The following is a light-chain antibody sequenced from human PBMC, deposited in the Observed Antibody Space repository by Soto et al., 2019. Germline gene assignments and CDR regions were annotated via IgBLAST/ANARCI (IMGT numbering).Light chain of an antibody. CDR1: SSDVGLYNL. Sequence: QSVLTQPASVSGSPGQSITISCTGTSSDVGLYNLVSWYQQLPGKAPKLIIYEVNERPSGISDRFSGSKSGNTASLTISGIKDEEEADYYCCSYVGSSILMFGGGTKLTVL. CDR2: EVN. J-gene: IGLJ3*02. CDR3: CSYVGSSILM. V-gene: IGLV2-23*02.